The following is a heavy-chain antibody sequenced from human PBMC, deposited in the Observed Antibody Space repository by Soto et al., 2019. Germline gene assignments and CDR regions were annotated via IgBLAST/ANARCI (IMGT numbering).Heavy chain of an antibody. CDR3: AGEDLNTNYIDY. J-gene: IGHJ4*02. V-gene: IGHV3-48*03. CDR1: GFTFSSYE. CDR2: ISSSGSAI. Sequence: EVQLVESGGGLGQPGGSLRLSCTASGFTFSSYEMNWVRQAPGKGLEWVSHISSSGSAIYYADSVKGRFTISRDNAKNSVYLHMNSLRAEDTAVYYCAGEDLNTNYIDYWGQGTLVTVSS. D-gene: IGHD1-26*01.